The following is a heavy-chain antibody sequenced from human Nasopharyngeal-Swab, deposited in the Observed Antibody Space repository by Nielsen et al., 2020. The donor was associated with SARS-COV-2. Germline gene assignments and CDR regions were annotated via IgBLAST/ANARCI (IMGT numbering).Heavy chain of an antibody. D-gene: IGHD3-3*01. J-gene: IGHJ4*02. CDR1: GFTFSDFG. CDR3: AKDPRSITIFGEFDY. Sequence: GESLKISCAASGFTFSDFGMHWIRQAPGKGLEWVSYISSSSSYTNYADSVKGRFTISRDNSKNTLYLQMNSLRAEDTAVYYCAKDPRSITIFGEFDYWGQGTLVTVSS. V-gene: IGHV3-11*05. CDR2: ISSSSSYT.